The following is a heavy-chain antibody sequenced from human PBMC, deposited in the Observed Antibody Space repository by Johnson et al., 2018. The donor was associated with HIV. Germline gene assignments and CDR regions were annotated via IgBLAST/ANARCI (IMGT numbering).Heavy chain of an antibody. J-gene: IGHJ3*02. CDR2: IRLDGSNK. D-gene: IGHD6-13*01. V-gene: IGHV3-30*02. CDR3: AKEGAAVIHFDI. CDR1: GFTFSSYG. Sequence: QVQLVESGGGVVQPGGSMRLSCAASGFTFSSYGMHWVRQAPGKGLEWVAFIRLDGSNKYYADSVKGRFTISRDNAKNSLYLQMNSLRAEDTALYYCAKEGAAVIHFDIWGQGTMVTVSS.